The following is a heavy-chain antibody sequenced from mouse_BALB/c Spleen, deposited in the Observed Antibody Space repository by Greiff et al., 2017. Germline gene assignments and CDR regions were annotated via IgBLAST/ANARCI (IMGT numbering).Heavy chain of an antibody. CDR3: ARSGHYYGSNLDY. CDR1: GYTFTSYV. CDR2: INPYNDGT. V-gene: IGHV1-14*01. J-gene: IGHJ2*01. D-gene: IGHD1-1*01. Sequence: EVKLQESGPELVKPGASVKMSCKASGYTFTSYVMHWVKQKPGQGLEWIGYINPYNDGTKYNEKFKGKATLTSDKSSSTAYMELSSLTSEDSAVYYCARSGHYYGSNLDYWGQGTTLTVSS.